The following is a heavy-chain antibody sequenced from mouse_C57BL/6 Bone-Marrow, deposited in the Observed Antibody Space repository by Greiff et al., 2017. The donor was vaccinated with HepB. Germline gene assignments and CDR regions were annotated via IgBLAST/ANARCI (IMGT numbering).Heavy chain of an antibody. CDR1: GFTFSDYG. V-gene: IGHV5-17*01. CDR3: ATYSNYDYYAMDY. Sequence: EVQGVESGGGLVKPGGSLKLSCAASGFTFSDYGMHWVRQAPEKGLEWVAYISSGSSTIYYADTVKGRFTISRDNAKNTLFLQMPSLRSEDTAMYYCATYSNYDYYAMDYWGQGTSVTVSS. J-gene: IGHJ4*01. D-gene: IGHD2-5*01. CDR2: ISSGSSTI.